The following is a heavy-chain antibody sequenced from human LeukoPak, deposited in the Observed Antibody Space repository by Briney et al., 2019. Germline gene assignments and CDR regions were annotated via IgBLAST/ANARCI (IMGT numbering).Heavy chain of an antibody. D-gene: IGHD5-24*01. CDR3: AKGSRDGYNFDY. CDR2: ISGSGGST. CDR1: GFTFSSYA. J-gene: IGHJ4*02. Sequence: GGSLRLSCAASGFTFSSYAMSWVRQAPGRGLEWVSAISGSGGSTYYADSVKGRFTISRDNSKNTLYLQMNSLRAEDTAVYYCAKGSRDGYNFDYWGQRTLVTVSS. V-gene: IGHV3-23*01.